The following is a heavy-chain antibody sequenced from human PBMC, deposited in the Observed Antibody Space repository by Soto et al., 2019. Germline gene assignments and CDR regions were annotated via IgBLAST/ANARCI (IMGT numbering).Heavy chain of an antibody. D-gene: IGHD6-6*01. CDR2: ISPDGSIT. Sequence: QLVESGGGLAQPGGSLRLSCAASGFSFSNHWIHWVRQAPGQGLESITRISPDGSITDYAGSVRGRFTISRDNAKDTLYLQMSSLRVEDTAVYYCARPRSKSSSGFDIWGQGTTVTVSS. CDR1: GFSFSNHW. J-gene: IGHJ3*02. V-gene: IGHV3-74*01. CDR3: ARPRSKSSSGFDI.